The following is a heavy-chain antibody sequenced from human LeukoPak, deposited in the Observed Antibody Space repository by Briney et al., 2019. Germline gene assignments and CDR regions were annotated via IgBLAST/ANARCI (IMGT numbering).Heavy chain of an antibody. CDR3: AREFES. J-gene: IGHJ5*01. V-gene: IGHV4-61*02. CDR1: GGSISSGSHY. Sequence: SQTLPLTCTVSGGSISSGSHYWSWIRQPAGKGLEWIGLIYTSGTTKTNPSLESRVTISLDTSKNQFSLKLGSVTAADTAVYYCAREFESWGQGTLVIVSS. CDR2: IYTSGTT.